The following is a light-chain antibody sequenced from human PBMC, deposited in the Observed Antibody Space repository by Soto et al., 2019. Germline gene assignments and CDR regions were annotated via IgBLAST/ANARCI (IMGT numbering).Light chain of an antibody. V-gene: IGLV2-14*01. CDR2: EVR. J-gene: IGLJ3*02. CDR3: SSYTTSTSLV. CDR1: SSDIGGYNY. Sequence: QSLLTQPASVSLSPGQSITISCTGTSSDIGGYNYVSWYQQHPGKAPKLLIYEVRNRPSGVSDRFSGSKSGNTASLTISGLQTEDEADYYCSSYTTSTSLVFGGGTKVTVL.